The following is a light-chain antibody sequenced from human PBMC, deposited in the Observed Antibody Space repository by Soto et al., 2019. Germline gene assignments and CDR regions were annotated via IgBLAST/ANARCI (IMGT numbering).Light chain of an antibody. CDR2: EVS. Sequence: QSVLTQPASVSGSRGQSITISCTGTSNNVGSYNFVSWYRQYPGKAPELIIYEVSQRPSTFFNRFSGSKSGNTASLTISGLQSDDEADYYCCSYAGNNALVFGGGTKGTVL. CDR3: CSYAGNNALV. V-gene: IGLV2-23*02. CDR1: SNNVGSYNF. J-gene: IGLJ3*02.